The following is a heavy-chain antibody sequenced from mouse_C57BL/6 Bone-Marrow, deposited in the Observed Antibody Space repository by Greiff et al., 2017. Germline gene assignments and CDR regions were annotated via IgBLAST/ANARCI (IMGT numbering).Heavy chain of an antibody. Sequence: QVQLQQSGAELVRPGASVTLSCKASGYTFTDYEMHWVKQTPVHGLEWIGAIDPETGGTAYNQKFKGKAILTADKSSSTAYMERRSLTSEDSAVYYCTKGKITSGYWGQGTTLTVSS. CDR2: IDPETGGT. D-gene: IGHD1-1*01. J-gene: IGHJ2*01. CDR3: TKGKITSGY. CDR1: GYTFTDYE. V-gene: IGHV1-15*01.